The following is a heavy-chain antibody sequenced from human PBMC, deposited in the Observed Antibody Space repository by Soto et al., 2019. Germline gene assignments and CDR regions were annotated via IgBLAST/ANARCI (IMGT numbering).Heavy chain of an antibody. V-gene: IGHV4-59*01. Sequence: PLETLSLTCTVSGGSISSYYWSWIRQPPGKGLEWIGYIYYSGSTNYNPSLKSRVTISVDTSKNQFSLKLSSVTAADTAVYYCARVPAARRSPYYFDYWGQGTLVTV. CDR1: GGSISSYY. D-gene: IGHD6-6*01. J-gene: IGHJ4*02. CDR2: IYYSGST. CDR3: ARVPAARRSPYYFDY.